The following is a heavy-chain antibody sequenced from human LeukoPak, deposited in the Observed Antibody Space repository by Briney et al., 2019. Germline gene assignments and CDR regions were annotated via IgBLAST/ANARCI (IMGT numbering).Heavy chain of an antibody. CDR1: GYTFTGYY. D-gene: IGHD6-19*01. Sequence: ASVKVSCKASGYTFTGYYVHWVRQAPGQGLEWMGWINPNSGGTNYAQKFQGRVTMTRDTSISTAYMELSRLRSDETAVYYCARDQGLAVTGNFDYWGQGTLVTVSS. J-gene: IGHJ4*02. CDR3: ARDQGLAVTGNFDY. CDR2: INPNSGGT. V-gene: IGHV1-2*02.